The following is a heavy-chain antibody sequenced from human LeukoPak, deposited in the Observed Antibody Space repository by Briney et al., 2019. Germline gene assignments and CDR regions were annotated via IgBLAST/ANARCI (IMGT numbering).Heavy chain of an antibody. CDR2: FDPEDGET. CDR3: ATRELLTSEDAFDI. CDR1: GYTLTELT. J-gene: IGHJ3*02. V-gene: IGHV1-24*01. D-gene: IGHD2-15*01. Sequence: GASVKVSCKVSGYTLTELTMHWVRQAPGKGLEWMGGFDPEDGETIYAQKFQGRVTMTEDTSTDTAYMELSSLRSEDTAVYYCATRELLTSEDAFDIWGQGTMVTVSS.